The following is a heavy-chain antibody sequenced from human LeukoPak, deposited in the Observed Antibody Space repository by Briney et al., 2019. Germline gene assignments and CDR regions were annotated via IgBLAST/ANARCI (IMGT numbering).Heavy chain of an antibody. J-gene: IGHJ4*02. CDR1: GFTFSSYG. CDR2: ISYDGSNK. D-gene: IGHD2-15*01. Sequence: GGSLRLSCAASGFTFSSYGMHWVRQAPGKGLEWVAVISYDGSNKYYADSVKGRFTISRDNSKNALYLQMNSLRAEDTAVYYCAKLAQVVAATTDFDYWGQGTLVTVSS. V-gene: IGHV3-30*18. CDR3: AKLAQVVAATTDFDY.